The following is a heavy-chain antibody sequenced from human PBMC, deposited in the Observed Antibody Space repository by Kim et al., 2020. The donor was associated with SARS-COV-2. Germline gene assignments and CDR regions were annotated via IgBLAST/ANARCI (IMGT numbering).Heavy chain of an antibody. D-gene: IGHD1-26*01. CDR1: GFTVSSNY. J-gene: IGHJ6*02. CDR3: ARSPLERELQRGSYYYYGMDV. V-gene: IGHV3-53*04. CDR2: IYSGGST. Sequence: GGSLRLSCAASGFTVSSNYMSWVRQAPGKGLEWVSVIYSGGSTYYADSVKGRFTISRHNSKNTLYLQMNSLRAEDTAVYYCARSPLERELQRGSYYYYGMDVWGQGTTVTVSS.